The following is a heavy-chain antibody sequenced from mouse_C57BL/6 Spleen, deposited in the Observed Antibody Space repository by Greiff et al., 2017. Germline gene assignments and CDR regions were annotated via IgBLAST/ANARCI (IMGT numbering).Heavy chain of an antibody. CDR1: GFTFSDYY. J-gene: IGHJ4*01. CDR2: INYDGSST. V-gene: IGHV5-16*01. Sequence: EVQLVESEGGLVQPGSSMKLSCTASGFTFSDYYMAWVRQVPEKGLEWVANINYDGSSTYYLDSLKSRFIISRDNAKNILYLQMLSLKSEDTATYFCARGGYYDYGRGAMDYWGQGTSVTVSS. D-gene: IGHD2-4*01. CDR3: ARGGYYDYGRGAMDY.